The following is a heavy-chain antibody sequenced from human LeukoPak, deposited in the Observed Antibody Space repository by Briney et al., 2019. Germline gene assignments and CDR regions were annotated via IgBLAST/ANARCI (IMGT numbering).Heavy chain of an antibody. Sequence: ASVKVSCKASGYTFTSYGFSWVRQAPGQGLEWMGWISAYNGNTNYAQKLQGRVTMTTDTSTSTAYMELRSLRSDDTAVYYCAREEGVLSSGYAFDYWGQGTLVTVSS. J-gene: IGHJ4*02. D-gene: IGHD5-12*01. CDR2: ISAYNGNT. CDR1: GYTFTSYG. CDR3: AREEGVLSSGYAFDY. V-gene: IGHV1-18*04.